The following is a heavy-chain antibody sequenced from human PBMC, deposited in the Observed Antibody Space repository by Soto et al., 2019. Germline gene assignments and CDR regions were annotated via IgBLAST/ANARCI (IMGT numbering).Heavy chain of an antibody. D-gene: IGHD5-12*01. Sequence: PSETLSLTCSVSVASISNYHYSWIRQSPGKGLEWIGYVYHRGTTYYTPSLKSRVNMSLDTSTNEFYLNLKSVTAADTAVYYCALGGYNYGHWGQGTLVTVSS. CDR1: VASISNYH. CDR2: VYHRGTT. CDR3: ALGGYNYGH. V-gene: IGHV4-59*01. J-gene: IGHJ4*02.